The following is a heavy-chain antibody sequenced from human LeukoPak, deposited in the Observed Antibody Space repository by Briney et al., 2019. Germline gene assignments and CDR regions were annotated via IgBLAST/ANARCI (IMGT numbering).Heavy chain of an antibody. CDR3: AKVGKGYYDFWSGPAQSYGMDV. V-gene: IGHV3-23*01. Sequence: GGSLRLSCAASGFTFSSYAMSWVRQAPGKGLEWVSAISGSGGSTYYADSVKGRFTISRDNSKNTLYLQMNSLRAEDTAVYYCAKVGKGYYDFWSGPAQSYGMDVWGQGTTVTVSS. J-gene: IGHJ6*02. CDR2: ISGSGGST. CDR1: GFTFSSYA. D-gene: IGHD3-3*01.